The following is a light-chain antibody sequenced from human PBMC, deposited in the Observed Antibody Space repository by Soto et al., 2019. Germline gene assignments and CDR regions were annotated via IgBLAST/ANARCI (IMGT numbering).Light chain of an antibody. CDR2: STN. CDR3: VLYLGSGIWV. J-gene: IGLJ3*02. CDR1: SGSVSTSYY. V-gene: IGLV8-61*01. Sequence: QTVVTQEPSFSVSPGGTVTLTCGLRSGSVSTSYYPSWYQQTPGQAPRTLIYSTNTRSSGVPDRFSGSILGNKAALTITGAKADDESDYYCVLYLGSGIWVFGGGTKLTVL.